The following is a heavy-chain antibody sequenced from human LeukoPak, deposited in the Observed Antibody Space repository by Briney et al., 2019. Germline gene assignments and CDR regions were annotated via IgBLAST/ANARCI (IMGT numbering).Heavy chain of an antibody. CDR1: GFTVSSNY. J-gene: IGHJ6*02. D-gene: IGHD3-10*01. V-gene: IGHV3-66*01. CDR3: AKVRGFFGEPDFYYAMDV. Sequence: AGGSLRLSCAASGFTVSSNYMSRVRQAPGKGLEWVSVIYSGGSTYYADSVKGRFTISRDNSKNTLYLQMNSLRAEDTATYYCAKVRGFFGEPDFYYAMDVWGQGTTVTVSS. CDR2: IYSGGST.